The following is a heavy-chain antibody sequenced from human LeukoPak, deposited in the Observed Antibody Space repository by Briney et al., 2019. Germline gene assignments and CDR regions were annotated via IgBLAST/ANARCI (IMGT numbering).Heavy chain of an antibody. Sequence: PSETLSLTWTVSGCSISSYFWSWIRQPAGKGLEWVGRFYTSGSTNYIPSLQSRLTMSVDTSKNQFSLNLSSVTAADTAVYYCARYYSNFDYYYYYYMDVWGKGTTVTVSS. D-gene: IGHD4-11*01. CDR3: ARYYSNFDYYYYYYMDV. CDR2: FYTSGST. V-gene: IGHV4-4*07. CDR1: GCSISSYF. J-gene: IGHJ6*03.